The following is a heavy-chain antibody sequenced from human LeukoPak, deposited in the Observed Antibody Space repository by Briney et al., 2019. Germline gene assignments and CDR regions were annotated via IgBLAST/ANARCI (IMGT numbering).Heavy chain of an antibody. CDR2: IIPISGTA. CDR1: GGTFSSYA. J-gene: IGHJ4*02. Sequence: SVKVSCKASGGTFSSYAISWVRQAPGQGLEWMGGIIPISGTANYAQKFQGRVTITADESTSTAYMELSSLRSEDTAVYYCARGGSGAVAGIDYWGQGTLVTVSS. D-gene: IGHD6-19*01. V-gene: IGHV1-69*13. CDR3: ARGGSGAVAGIDY.